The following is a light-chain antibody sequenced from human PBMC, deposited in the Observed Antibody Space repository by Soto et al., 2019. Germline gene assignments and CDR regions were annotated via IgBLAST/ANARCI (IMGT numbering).Light chain of an antibody. CDR2: GAS. Sequence: EIVLTQSPGTLSPSPGERATLSCRASQSVSNNYLAWYQQKPGQAPRLLIYGASSRATGIPDRFSGSGSGTDFTLTIARLEPEDFAVYYCQQYGDSPRTFGQGTRLEIK. CDR1: QSVSNNY. CDR3: QQYGDSPRT. V-gene: IGKV3-20*01. J-gene: IGKJ5*01.